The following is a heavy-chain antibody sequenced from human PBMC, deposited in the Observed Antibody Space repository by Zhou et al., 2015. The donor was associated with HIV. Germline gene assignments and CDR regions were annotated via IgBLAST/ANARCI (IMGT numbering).Heavy chain of an antibody. D-gene: IGHD3-10*01. J-gene: IGHJ4*02. CDR1: GGTFSSYA. Sequence: QVQLVQSGAEVKKPGSSVKVSCKASGGTFSSYAISWVRQAPGQGLEWMGGIIPIFGTANYAQKFQGRVTITADESTSTAYMELSSLRSEDTAVYYCARGGIIEYYGSGVGLSLGYWGQGTLVTVSS. CDR2: IIPIFGTA. CDR3: ARGGIIEYYGSGVGLSLGY. V-gene: IGHV1-69*01.